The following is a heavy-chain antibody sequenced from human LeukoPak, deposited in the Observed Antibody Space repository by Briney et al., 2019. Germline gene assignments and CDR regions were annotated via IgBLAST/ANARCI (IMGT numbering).Heavy chain of an antibody. Sequence: SETLSLTCAVYGGSFSGYYWSWIRKPPGKGLVWIGEINHSGSTNYNPSLKSRVTISVDTSKNQFSLKLSSVTAADTAVYYCARGYCSGGSCYSWFDPWGQGTLVTVSS. CDR1: GGSFSGYY. D-gene: IGHD2-15*01. CDR2: INHSGST. J-gene: IGHJ5*02. CDR3: ARGYCSGGSCYSWFDP. V-gene: IGHV4-34*01.